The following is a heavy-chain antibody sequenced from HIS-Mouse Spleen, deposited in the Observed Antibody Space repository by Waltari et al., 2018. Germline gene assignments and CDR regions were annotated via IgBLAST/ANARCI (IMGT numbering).Heavy chain of an antibody. CDR3: AREIPYSSSWYDWYFDL. Sequence: QLQLQESGPGLVKPSETLSLTCTVSGGSISSRSYYGGWIRQPPGKGLEWIGSIYYSGSTYYNPSLKSRVTISVDTSKNQFSLKLSSVTAADTAVYYCAREIPYSSSWYDWYFDLWGRGTLVTVSS. V-gene: IGHV4-39*07. D-gene: IGHD6-13*01. CDR2: IYYSGST. CDR1: GGSISSRSYY. J-gene: IGHJ2*01.